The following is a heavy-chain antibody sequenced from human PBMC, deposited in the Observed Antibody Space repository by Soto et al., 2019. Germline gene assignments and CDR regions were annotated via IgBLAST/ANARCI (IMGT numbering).Heavy chain of an antibody. D-gene: IGHD5-12*01. CDR3: ARERSIVATIVFDP. CDR2: ISAYNGNT. J-gene: IGHJ5*02. V-gene: IGHV1-18*01. Sequence: ASVKVSCKASGYTFTSYGISWVRQAPGQGLEWMGWISAYNGNTNYAQKLQGRVTMTTDTSTSTAYMELRSLRSDDTAVNYCARERSIVATIVFDPWGQGTLVTVSS. CDR1: GYTFTSYG.